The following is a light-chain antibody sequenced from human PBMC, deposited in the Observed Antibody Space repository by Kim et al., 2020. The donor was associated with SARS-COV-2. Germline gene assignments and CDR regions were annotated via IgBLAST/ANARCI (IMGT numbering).Light chain of an antibody. CDR2: AAS. V-gene: IGKV1-17*03. CDR1: QAISNY. Sequence: DVQMTQSPSAMSASVGDRVTITCRASQAISNYLAWFQQKPGKGPKRLIYAASSLQSGVPSRFSGSGSGTEFILTISSLQPEDFATYFCLQHNVYPLTFGGGTKVDIK. CDR3: LQHNVYPLT. J-gene: IGKJ4*01.